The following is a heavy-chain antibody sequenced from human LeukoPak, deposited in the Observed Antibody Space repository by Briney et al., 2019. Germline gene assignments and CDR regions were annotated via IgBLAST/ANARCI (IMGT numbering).Heavy chain of an antibody. V-gene: IGHV3-74*01. CDR3: ARDEHLWQISH. Sequence: GGSLRLSCAASGFTLSNYWIHWVRHAPGKGLVWVPRISEDGRATTYADYVKGRFTISKDNAKNSVYLQMNSLRAEDTAVYYCARDEHLWQISHWGQGTLVTVSS. CDR2: ISEDGRAT. CDR1: GFTLSNYW. J-gene: IGHJ4*02. D-gene: IGHD3-3*02.